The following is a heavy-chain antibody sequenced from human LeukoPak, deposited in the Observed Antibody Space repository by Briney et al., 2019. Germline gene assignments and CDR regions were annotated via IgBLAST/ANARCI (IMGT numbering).Heavy chain of an antibody. CDR3: ARQDYYDTGTWYFDL. CDR2: INHSGST. V-gene: IGHV4-34*01. CDR1: GGSFSGYY. Sequence: SETLSLTCAVYGGSFSGYYWSWIRQPPGKGLEWIGEINHSGSTNYNPSLKSRVTISVDTSKNQFSLKLSSVTAADTAVYYCARQDYYDTGTWYFDLWGRGTLVTVSS. J-gene: IGHJ2*01. D-gene: IGHD3-22*01.